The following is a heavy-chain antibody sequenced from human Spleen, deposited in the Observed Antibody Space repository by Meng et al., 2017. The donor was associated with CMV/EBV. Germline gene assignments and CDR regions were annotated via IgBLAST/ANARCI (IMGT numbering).Heavy chain of an antibody. J-gene: IGHJ6*02. CDR1: GGSVSSGSYY. D-gene: IGHD5/OR15-5a*01. CDR3: ARDISVQGYYYYGMDV. Sequence: SETLSLTCTVSGGSVSSGSYYWSWIRQPPGKGLEWIGYIYYSGSTNYNPSLKIRVTISVDTSKNQFSLKLSSVTAADTAVYYCARDISVQGYYYYGMDVWGQGSTVTVSS. V-gene: IGHV4-61*01. CDR2: IYYSGST.